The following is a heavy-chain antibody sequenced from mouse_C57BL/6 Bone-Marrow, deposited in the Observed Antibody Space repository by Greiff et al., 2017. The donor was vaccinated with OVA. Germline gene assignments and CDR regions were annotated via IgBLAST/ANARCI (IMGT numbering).Heavy chain of an antibody. D-gene: IGHD4-1*01. J-gene: IGHJ4*01. CDR1: GFTFTDYY. Sequence: EVHLVESGGGLVQPGGSLSLSCAASGFTFTDYYMSWVRQPPGKALEWLGFIRNKANGYTTEYSASVKGRFTISRDNSQSILYLQMNALRAEDSATYYCARYEVGRRFYAMDYWGQGTSVTVSS. CDR2: IRNKANGYTT. V-gene: IGHV7-3*01. CDR3: ARYEVGRRFYAMDY.